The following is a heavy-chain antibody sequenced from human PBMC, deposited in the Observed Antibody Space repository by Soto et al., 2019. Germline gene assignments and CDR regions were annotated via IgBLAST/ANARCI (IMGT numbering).Heavy chain of an antibody. V-gene: IGHV3-30-3*01. CDR2: ISYDGSNK. J-gene: IGHJ6*02. Sequence: PRLSCAASGFTFSSYAMHWVRQAPGKGLEWVAVISYDGSNKYYADSVKGRFTISRDNSKNTLYLQMNSLRAEDTAVYYCARDQTMVRGVRYYYYYYGMDVWGQGTTVTVSS. CDR3: ARDQTMVRGVRYYYYYYGMDV. CDR1: GFTFSSYA. D-gene: IGHD3-10*01.